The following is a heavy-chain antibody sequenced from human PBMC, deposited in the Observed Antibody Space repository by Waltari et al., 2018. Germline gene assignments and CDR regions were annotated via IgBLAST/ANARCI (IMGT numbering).Heavy chain of an antibody. CDR3: AREGVTGDRTLYY. J-gene: IGHJ4*02. Sequence: QVQLVQSGAEVKKPGSAVKASCKASGGPFSSYAMSGGRRAPGQGLEWMGGIIPIFGTANYAQKFQGRVTITADESTSTAYMELSSLRSEDTAVYYCAREGVTGDRTLYYWGQGTLVTVSS. CDR2: IIPIFGTA. V-gene: IGHV1-69*01. CDR1: GGPFSSYA. D-gene: IGHD7-27*01.